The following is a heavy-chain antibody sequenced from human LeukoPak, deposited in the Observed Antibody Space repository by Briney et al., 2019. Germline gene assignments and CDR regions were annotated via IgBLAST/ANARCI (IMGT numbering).Heavy chain of an antibody. D-gene: IGHD4-23*01. J-gene: IGHJ5*02. CDR3: ARDVTYHGGDWFDP. Sequence: GGSLRLSCAASGFTFSNAWMSWVRQAPGKGLEWVSYISSTASSIYYADSVKGRFTISRDNAKNSLYLQMNSLRAEDTAVYYCARDVTYHGGDWFDPWGQGTLVTVSS. V-gene: IGHV3-11*04. CDR2: ISSTASSI. CDR1: GFTFSNAW.